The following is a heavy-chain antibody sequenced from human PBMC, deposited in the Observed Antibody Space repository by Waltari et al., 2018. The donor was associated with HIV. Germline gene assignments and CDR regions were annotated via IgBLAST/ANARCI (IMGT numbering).Heavy chain of an antibody. D-gene: IGHD5-12*01. CDR2: ISWNSGSI. J-gene: IGHJ4*02. CDR1: GFTFAAYA. Sequence: DVKLVESGGGLVQPGRSLRLSCAASGFTFAAYAMHWARQPPGKGLEWVSGISWNSGSIGYADSVKGRFTISRDNAKNSLYLQMNSLRAEDTALYYCAKDSRSYDYYYFDYWGQGTLVTVSS. CDR3: AKDSRSYDYYYFDY. V-gene: IGHV3-9*01.